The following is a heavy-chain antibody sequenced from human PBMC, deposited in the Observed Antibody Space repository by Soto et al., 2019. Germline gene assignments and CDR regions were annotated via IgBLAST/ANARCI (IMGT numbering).Heavy chain of an antibody. D-gene: IGHD3-10*01. J-gene: IGHJ4*02. CDR3: ARNGEYSSDY. Sequence: QVQLQESGPGLVKPSGTLSLTCGVSGYSISSGYWWTWVRQSPGEGLEWIGEIHHSGTAHYNPSLESRVTISVDKSQNQFYLNLHPVTAADSAIYYCARNGEYSSDYWGQGTLVTVSS. CDR1: GYSISSGYW. CDR2: IHHSGTA. V-gene: IGHV4-4*02.